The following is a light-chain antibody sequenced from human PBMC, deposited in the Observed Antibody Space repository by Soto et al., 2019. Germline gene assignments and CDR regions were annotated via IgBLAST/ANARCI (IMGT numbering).Light chain of an antibody. CDR1: SSDVGTYNS. J-gene: IGLJ1*01. CDR3: SSYTSSSSYV. V-gene: IGLV2-14*01. CDR2: DVS. Sequence: QSVLTQPASVSGSPGQSITISCTGTSSDVGTYNSVSWYHQYPGKAPKLMIHDVSNRPSGVSNRFSGSKSGNTASLTISGLQAEDEADYYCSSYTSSSSYVFGSGTKSPS.